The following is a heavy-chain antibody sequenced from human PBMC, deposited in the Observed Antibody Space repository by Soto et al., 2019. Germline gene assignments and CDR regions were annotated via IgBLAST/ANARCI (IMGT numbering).Heavy chain of an antibody. CDR2: IYYSGST. Sequence: QVQLQESGPGLVKPSETLSLTCTVSGGSISSYYWSWIRQPPGKGLEWIGYIYYSGSTNYNPSLKSRVTISVDTSKNQFSLKLSSVTAADTAVYYCARHLILTGYWGGVLDPWGQGTLVTVSS. D-gene: IGHD3-9*01. J-gene: IGHJ5*02. CDR1: GGSISSYY. V-gene: IGHV4-59*08. CDR3: ARHLILTGYWGGVLDP.